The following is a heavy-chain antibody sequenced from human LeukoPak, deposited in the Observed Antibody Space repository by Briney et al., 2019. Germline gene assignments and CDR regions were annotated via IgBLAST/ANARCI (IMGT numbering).Heavy chain of an antibody. V-gene: IGHV3-53*01. Sequence: GGSLRLSCAASGFTFSSNYMSWVRQAPGKGLEWVSVIYSGGSTYYADSVKGRFTISRDNSKNTLYLQMNSLRAEDTAVYYCARDGGSGSSHYYYYYGMDVWGQGTTVTVSS. J-gene: IGHJ6*02. CDR3: ARDGGSGSSHYYYYYGMDV. D-gene: IGHD3-10*01. CDR1: GFTFSSNY. CDR2: IYSGGST.